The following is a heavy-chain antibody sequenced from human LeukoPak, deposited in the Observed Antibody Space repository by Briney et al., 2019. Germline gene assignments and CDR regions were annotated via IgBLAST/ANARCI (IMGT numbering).Heavy chain of an antibody. D-gene: IGHD2-15*01. CDR3: AKEKAIVVVAAPDY. V-gene: IGHV3-23*01. Sequence: PGRSLRLSCAASGFTFDDYAMHWVRQAPGKGLEWVSGISGSGGSTYYADSVKGRFTISRDNSKNTLYLQMNSLRAEDTAVYYCAKEKAIVVVAAPDYWGQGTLVTVSS. CDR1: GFTFDDYA. CDR2: ISGSGGST. J-gene: IGHJ4*02.